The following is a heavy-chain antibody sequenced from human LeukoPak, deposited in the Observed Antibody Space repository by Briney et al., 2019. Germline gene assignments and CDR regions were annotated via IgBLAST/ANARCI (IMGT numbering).Heavy chain of an antibody. J-gene: IGHJ4*02. CDR3: ARYGPAKTYYYDSSGYYFDY. D-gene: IGHD3-22*01. CDR1: GGSISSYY. V-gene: IGHV4-59*12. Sequence: PSETLSLTCTVSGGSISSYYWSWIRQPPGKGLEWIGYIYYSGSTNYNPSLKSRVTISVDRSKNQFSLKLSSVTTADTAVYYCARYGPAKTYYYDSSGYYFDYWGQGTLVTVSS. CDR2: IYYSGST.